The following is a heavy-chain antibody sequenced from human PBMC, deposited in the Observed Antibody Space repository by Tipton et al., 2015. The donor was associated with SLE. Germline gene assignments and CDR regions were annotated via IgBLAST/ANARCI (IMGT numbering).Heavy chain of an antibody. Sequence: TLSLTCAVYGGSFSGYYWSWIRQPPGKGLEWIGEINHSGSTNYNPSLKSRVTISADKSINTAYLQWSSLKASDTAMYYRARVATVSNWFDPWGQGTLVSVSS. CDR1: GGSFSGYY. D-gene: IGHD5-24*01. J-gene: IGHJ5*02. CDR2: INHSGST. V-gene: IGHV4-34*01. CDR3: ARVATVSNWFDP.